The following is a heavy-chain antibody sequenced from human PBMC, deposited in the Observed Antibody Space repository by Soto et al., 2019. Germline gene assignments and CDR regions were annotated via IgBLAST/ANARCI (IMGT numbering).Heavy chain of an antibody. CDR1: GFTFSNYG. D-gene: IGHD1-1*01. V-gene: IGHV3-30*18. CDR3: AKEGPINNWCFDY. CDR2: ISYDGNVA. Sequence: QVQLVESGGGVVQPGRSLRLSCAASGFTFSNYGMHWVRQAPGKGLEWVIVISYDGNVAYYADSVKGRFTISRDNSKNTLYLQMNSLRTEDTAMYDCAKEGPINNWCFDYWGQGTLVTVSS. J-gene: IGHJ4*02.